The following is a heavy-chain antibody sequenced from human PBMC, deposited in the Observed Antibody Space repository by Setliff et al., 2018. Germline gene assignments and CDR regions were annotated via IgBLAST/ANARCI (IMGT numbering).Heavy chain of an antibody. Sequence: LRLSCAVSGFTSSCCWMSWVRQAPGKGLEWLANIKEDGSETYYVDSVKGRFTISRDNAKSSLYLQMNSLRVEDTAVYFCASLFGGFDPWGQGTLVTVSS. V-gene: IGHV3-7*01. CDR1: GFTSSCCW. CDR2: IKEDGSET. J-gene: IGHJ5*02. CDR3: ASLFGGFDP. D-gene: IGHD3-16*01.